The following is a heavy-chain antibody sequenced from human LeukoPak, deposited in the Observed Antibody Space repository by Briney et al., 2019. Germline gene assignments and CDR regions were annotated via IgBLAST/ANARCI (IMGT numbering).Heavy chain of an antibody. D-gene: IGHD6-19*01. Sequence: ASVKVSCKASGYTFTGYYMPWVRQAPGQGLEWMGWINPNSGGTNYAQKFQGRVTMTRDTPISTAYMELSRLRSDDTAVYYCARGRLRAVAGRTSDYWGQGTLVTVSS. J-gene: IGHJ4*02. V-gene: IGHV1-2*02. CDR1: GYTFTGYY. CDR3: ARGRLRAVAGRTSDY. CDR2: INPNSGGT.